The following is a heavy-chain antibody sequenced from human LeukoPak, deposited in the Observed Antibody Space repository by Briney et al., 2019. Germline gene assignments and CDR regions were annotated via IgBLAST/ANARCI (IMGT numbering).Heavy chain of an antibody. D-gene: IGHD6-19*01. CDR3: SKRAVAGTSYFDY. J-gene: IGHJ4*02. Sequence: GGSLRLSCAASGFTFSSYGMHWVRQAPGKGLEWVEFIRYDGSNKYYADSVKGRFTISRDNSKNTLYLQMNSLRAEDTAVYYCSKRAVAGTSYFDYWGQGTLVTVSS. CDR1: GFTFSSYG. CDR2: IRYDGSNK. V-gene: IGHV3-30*02.